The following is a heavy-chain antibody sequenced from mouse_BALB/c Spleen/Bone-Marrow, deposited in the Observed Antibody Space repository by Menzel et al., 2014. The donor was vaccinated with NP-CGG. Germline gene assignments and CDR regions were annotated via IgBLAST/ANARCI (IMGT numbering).Heavy chain of an antibody. CDR2: IWAGGST. CDR1: GFSLTSYG. CDR3: ARASTCYGNFFDY. Sequence: QVQLQQSGPGLVAPSQSLSIICIVSGFSLTSYGVHWVRQPPGKGLEWLGVIWAGGSTNYNSAHMSRLSISKDNSKSQVNIKMNSLQTDDTAMYYCARASTCYGNFFDYWGQDTTLTVSS. D-gene: IGHD2-10*01. J-gene: IGHJ2*01. V-gene: IGHV2-9*02.